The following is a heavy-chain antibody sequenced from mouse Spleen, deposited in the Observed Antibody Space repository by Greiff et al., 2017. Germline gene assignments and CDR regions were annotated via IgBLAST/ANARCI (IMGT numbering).Heavy chain of an antibody. D-gene: IGHD2-10*02. V-gene: IGHV5-9-1*01. J-gene: IGHJ2*01. Sequence: EVKLVESGGGLVKPGGSLKLSCAASGFTFSSYAMSWVRQTPEKRLEWVATISSGGSYTYYPDSVKGRFTISRDNAKNTLYLQMSSLRSEDTAMYYCARAEVRYGNLYYFDYWGQGTTLTVSS. CDR2: ISSGGSYT. CDR3: ARAEVRYGNLYYFDY. CDR1: GFTFSSYA.